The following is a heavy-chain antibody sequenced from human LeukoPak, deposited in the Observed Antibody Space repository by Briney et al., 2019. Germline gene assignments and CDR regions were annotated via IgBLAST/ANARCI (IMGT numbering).Heavy chain of an antibody. CDR2: INHSGST. V-gene: IGHV4-34*01. CDR1: GGSFSGYY. CDR3: ARNRRRDIVVVPAAMHYYYYGMDV. Sequence: SETLSLTCAVYGGSFSGYYWSWIRKPPGKGLEWIGEINHSGSTNYNPSLKSRVTISVDTSNNQFSLKLSSVTAADTAVYYCARNRRRDIVVVPAAMHYYYYGMDVWGQGTTVTVSS. D-gene: IGHD2-2*01. J-gene: IGHJ6*02.